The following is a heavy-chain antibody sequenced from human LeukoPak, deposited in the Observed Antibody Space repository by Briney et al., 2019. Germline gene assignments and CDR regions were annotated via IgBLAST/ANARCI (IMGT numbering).Heavy chain of an antibody. J-gene: IGHJ5*02. Sequence: TTSETLSLTCTVSGGSISSYYWSWIRQPPGKALEWIGYIYTSGSTNYNPSLRSRLTILVDTSKNQFSLRLSSVTAADTAVYYCASVIPATSWFDPWGQGTLVTVSS. D-gene: IGHD2-2*01. CDR1: GGSISSYY. CDR2: IYTSGST. V-gene: IGHV4-4*09. CDR3: ASVIPATSWFDP.